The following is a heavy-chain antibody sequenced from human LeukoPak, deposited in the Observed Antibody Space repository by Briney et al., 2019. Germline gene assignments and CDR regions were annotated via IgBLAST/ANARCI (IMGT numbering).Heavy chain of an antibody. CDR2: ISAYNGNT. Sequence: GAAVKFSCKASGHTFTIYGISWVRHAPGQGLEWMGWISAYNGNTNYAQKLPAKVTMTTDTSTSKAYMELRSLRSDDTAVYYCARDTRVVPAAMHGYWGQGTLVTVSS. CDR3: ARDTRVVPAAMHGY. CDR1: GHTFTIYG. J-gene: IGHJ4*02. V-gene: IGHV1-18*01. D-gene: IGHD2-2*01.